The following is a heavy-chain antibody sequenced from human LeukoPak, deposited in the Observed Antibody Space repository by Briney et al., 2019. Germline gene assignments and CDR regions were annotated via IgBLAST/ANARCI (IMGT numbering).Heavy chain of an antibody. CDR2: ISWDGGRT. CDR3: AKDKFDGSGSYYFDS. Sequence: GGSLRLSCAASGFTFDDYAMHWVRQAPGKGLEWVSLISWDGGRTHYADSVRGRFTISRDNSKNSLYLQMNSLRAEDTALYYCAKDKFDGSGSYYFDSWGQGTLVTVSS. D-gene: IGHD3-10*01. V-gene: IGHV3-43D*03. CDR1: GFTFDDYA. J-gene: IGHJ4*02.